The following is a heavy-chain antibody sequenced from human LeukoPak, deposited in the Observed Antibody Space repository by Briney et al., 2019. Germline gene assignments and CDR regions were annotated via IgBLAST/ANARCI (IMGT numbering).Heavy chain of an antibody. V-gene: IGHV3-48*03. CDR3: AAGYSSSWSFDY. Sequence: GGSLRLSCAASGFTFSSYEMNWVRQAPGKGLEWVSYISSSGSTIYYADSVKGRFTISRDNAKNSLYLQMNSLRAEDTAVYYCAAGYSSSWSFDYWGQGTLVTVSS. D-gene: IGHD6-13*01. CDR1: GFTFSSYE. CDR2: ISSSGSTI. J-gene: IGHJ4*02.